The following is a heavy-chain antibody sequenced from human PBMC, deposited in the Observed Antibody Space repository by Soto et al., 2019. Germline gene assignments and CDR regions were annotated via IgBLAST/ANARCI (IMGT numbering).Heavy chain of an antibody. Sequence: ASVKVSCKASGYTFTGYYIHWVRQAPGQGLEWMGWINPNSGGTNYAQKFQGRVTMTRDTSISTAYMELSRLRSDDTAVYYCARARKGTTVTTGYYFDYWGQGTLVTVSS. D-gene: IGHD4-17*01. J-gene: IGHJ4*02. CDR1: GYTFTGYY. CDR3: ARARKGTTVTTGYYFDY. CDR2: INPNSGGT. V-gene: IGHV1-2*02.